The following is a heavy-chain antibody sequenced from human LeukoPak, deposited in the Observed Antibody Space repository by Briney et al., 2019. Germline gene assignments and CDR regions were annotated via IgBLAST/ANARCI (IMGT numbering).Heavy chain of an antibody. CDR2: LYHSGST. Sequence: SETLSLTCTVSGYSISSGYHWGWIRQPPGMGLEWIGSLYHSGSTYYNPSLKSRVTISVDTSKNQFSLQLNSVTPEDTAVYYCARHIYYFDSWGRGTLATVSS. D-gene: IGHD2-21*01. V-gene: IGHV4-38-2*02. CDR1: GYSISSGYH. J-gene: IGHJ4*02. CDR3: ARHIYYFDS.